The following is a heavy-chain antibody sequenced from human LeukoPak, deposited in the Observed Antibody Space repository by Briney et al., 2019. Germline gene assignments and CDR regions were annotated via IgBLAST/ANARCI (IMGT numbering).Heavy chain of an antibody. Sequence: ASVRVSCKVSGYTLTELSMHWVRQAPGKGLEWMGGFDPEDGETIYAQKFQGRVTMTEDTSTDTAYMELSSLRPEDTAVYYCATVPRSPIWFGEPAFDPWGQGTLVTVSS. J-gene: IGHJ5*02. CDR3: ATVPRSPIWFGEPAFDP. D-gene: IGHD3-10*01. V-gene: IGHV1-24*01. CDR1: GYTLTELS. CDR2: FDPEDGET.